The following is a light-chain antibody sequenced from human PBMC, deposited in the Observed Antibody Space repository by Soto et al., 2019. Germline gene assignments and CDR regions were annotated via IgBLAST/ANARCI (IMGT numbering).Light chain of an antibody. CDR2: SNN. V-gene: IGLV1-44*01. CDR3: AAWNDSLNAYV. J-gene: IGLJ1*01. Sequence: QSVLTQPPSASGTPGQRVTISCSGSSSNIGSNTVNWYQQLPGTAPKLLIYSNNQRPSGVPDRFSGSKSGTSASLAISGRQSEDEADYYCAAWNDSLNAYVFGIGIKVTVL. CDR1: SSNIGSNT.